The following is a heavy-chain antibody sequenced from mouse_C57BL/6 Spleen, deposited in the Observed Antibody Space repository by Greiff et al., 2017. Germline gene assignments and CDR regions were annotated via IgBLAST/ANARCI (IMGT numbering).Heavy chain of an antibody. J-gene: IGHJ4*01. Sequence: EVKLMESGGGLVKPGGSLKLSCAASGFTFSDYGMHWVRQAPEKGLEWVAYISSGSSTIYYADTVKGRFTISRDHAKNTLFLQMTSLRSEDTAMYYCARRRDYDRAMDYWGQGTSVTVSA. CDR1: GFTFSDYG. V-gene: IGHV5-17*01. CDR3: ARRRDYDRAMDY. CDR2: ISSGSSTI. D-gene: IGHD2-4*01.